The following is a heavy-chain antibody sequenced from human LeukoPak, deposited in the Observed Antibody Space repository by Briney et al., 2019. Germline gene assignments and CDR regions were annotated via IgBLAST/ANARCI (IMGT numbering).Heavy chain of an antibody. CDR2: IIPIFGTA. CDR3: AKELVRGTLGARVGRDPFDY. CDR1: GGTFSSYA. J-gene: IGHJ4*02. D-gene: IGHD3-10*01. Sequence: ASVKVSCKASGGTFSSYAISWVRQAPGQGLEWMGRIIPIFGTANYAQKFQGRVTITADKSTSTAYMELSSLRSEDTAVYYCAKELVRGTLGARVGRDPFDYWGQGTLVTVSS. V-gene: IGHV1-69*06.